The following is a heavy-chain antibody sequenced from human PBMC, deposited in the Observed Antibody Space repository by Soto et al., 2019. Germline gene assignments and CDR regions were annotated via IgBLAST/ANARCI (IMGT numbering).Heavy chain of an antibody. V-gene: IGHV3-33*01. J-gene: IGHJ5*02. Sequence: QVQLVESGGGVVQPGRSLRLSCAASGFTFSSYGMHWVRQAPGKGLEWVAVIWYDGSNKYYADSVKGRFTISRDNSKNTLYLQMNRLRAEDKAVYYCARDGGCRDGYKVGCNWFDPLGQGTLVTVSS. CDR3: ARDGGCRDGYKVGCNWFDP. CDR2: IWYDGSNK. D-gene: IGHD5-12*01. CDR1: GFTFSSYG.